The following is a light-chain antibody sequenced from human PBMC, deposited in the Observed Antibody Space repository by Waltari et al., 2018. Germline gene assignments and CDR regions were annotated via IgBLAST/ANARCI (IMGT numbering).Light chain of an antibody. J-gene: IGKJ2*01. CDR2: GAS. V-gene: IGKV3-20*01. Sequence: RHSHSITSECVAWCQQKTGRAPCYLMYGASSRAAGIPDRVSGSGSGTDFTLTISRLEPEDSAVYYCQQYGSSVMYTFGQGTKLEIK. CDR1: HSITSEC. CDR3: QQYGSSVMYT.